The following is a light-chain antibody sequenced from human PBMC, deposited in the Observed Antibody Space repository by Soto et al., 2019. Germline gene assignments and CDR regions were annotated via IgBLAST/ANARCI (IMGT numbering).Light chain of an antibody. CDR3: QQYNNWPRT. CDR1: QSVSSN. J-gene: IGKJ1*01. Sequence: EIVMTQSPATLSVSPGERATLSCRASQSVSSNLAWFQQKPGQAPRLLIYGASTRATGIPARFSGFGSGTQFTLTISSLQSEDFAVYYCQQYNNWPRTFGQGTKVDIK. CDR2: GAS. V-gene: IGKV3-15*01.